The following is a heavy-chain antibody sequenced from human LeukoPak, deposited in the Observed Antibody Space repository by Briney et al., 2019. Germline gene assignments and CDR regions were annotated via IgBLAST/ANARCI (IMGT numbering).Heavy chain of an antibody. V-gene: IGHV3-23*01. CDR1: GFTFSSYA. J-gene: IGHJ6*03. D-gene: IGHD2-15*01. CDR2: ISGSGGST. CDR3: AKDRKHRLGYCSGGSCRHMDV. Sequence: PGGSLRLSCAASGFTFSSYAMSWVRQAPGKGLEWVSAISGSGGSTYYADSVKGRFTISRDNSKNTLYLQMNSLRAEDTAVYYCAKDRKHRLGYCSGGSCRHMDVWGKGTTVTVSS.